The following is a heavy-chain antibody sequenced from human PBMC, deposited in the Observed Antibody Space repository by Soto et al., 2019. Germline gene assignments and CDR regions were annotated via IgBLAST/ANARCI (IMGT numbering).Heavy chain of an antibody. CDR2: IIPILGIA. J-gene: IGHJ4*02. Sequence: QVKLVQSGAEVKKPGSSVKVSCKASGVTFSSYTISWVRQAPGQGLEWMGRIIPILGIANYAQKFQGRVTITADKSTSTAYMELSSLRSEDTAVYYCARESDIVVVPAAMPLDYWGQGTLVTVSS. V-gene: IGHV1-69*08. CDR1: GVTFSSYT. CDR3: ARESDIVVVPAAMPLDY. D-gene: IGHD2-2*01.